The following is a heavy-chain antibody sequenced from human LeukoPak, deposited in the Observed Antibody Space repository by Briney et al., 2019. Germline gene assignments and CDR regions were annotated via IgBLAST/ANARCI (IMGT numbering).Heavy chain of an antibody. CDR3: ARGSYGYWGYYFDY. J-gene: IGHJ4*02. V-gene: IGHV3-30*03. D-gene: IGHD5-24*01. CDR1: GFTFSSYG. CDR2: ISYDGSNK. Sequence: PGGSLRLSCAASGFTFSSYGMHWVRQAPGKGLEWVAVISYDGSNKYYADFVKGRFTISRDNSKNTLYLQMNSLRAEDTAVYYCARGSYGYWGYYFDYWGQGTLVTVSS.